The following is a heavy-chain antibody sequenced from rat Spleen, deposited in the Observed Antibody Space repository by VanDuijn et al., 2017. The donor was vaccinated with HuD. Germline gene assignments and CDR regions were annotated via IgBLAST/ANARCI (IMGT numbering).Heavy chain of an antibody. V-gene: IGHV5-19*01. CDR2: ISPSGGDT. D-gene: IGHD3-1*01. CDR1: GFTFSDYG. CDR3: ARGALSYFDY. J-gene: IGHJ2*01. Sequence: EVQLVESGGGLVQPRRSLKLSCAASGFTFSDYGMHWIRQAPTKGLEWVASISPSGGDTYYRDSMKGRFTISRDNAKSTLYLQMDSLRSEDTATYYCARGALSYFDYGGQGVMVTVSS.